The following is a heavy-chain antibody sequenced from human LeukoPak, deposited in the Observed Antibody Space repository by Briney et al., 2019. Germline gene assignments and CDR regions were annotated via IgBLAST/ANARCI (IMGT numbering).Heavy chain of an antibody. CDR2: IHSSGGDT. CDR1: GFTFGSYA. D-gene: IGHD3-3*01. CDR3: AKVRSRFFDY. V-gene: IGHV3-23*01. J-gene: IGHJ4*02. Sequence: GGSLRLSCAASGFTFGSYAMSWVRQAPGKGLEWVSTIHSSGGDTYYADSVKGRFTISRDSSKNTLYLQMNSLRAEDTALYYCAKVRSRFFDYWGEGTLVTVS.